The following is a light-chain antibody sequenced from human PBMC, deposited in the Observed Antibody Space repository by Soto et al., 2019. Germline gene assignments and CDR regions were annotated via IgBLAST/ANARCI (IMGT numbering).Light chain of an antibody. CDR2: GNN. J-gene: IGLJ3*02. CDR1: SSNIGAGYD. CDR3: QSYDTSLSEV. Sequence: QSVLTQPASVSGAPGQRVTISCTGNSSNIGAGYDVHWYQQLPGTAPKLLIYGNNNRPSGVPDRFFGSKSGTSASLAITGLQAEDEAGYYCQSYDTSLSEVFGGGTKLTVL. V-gene: IGLV1-40*01.